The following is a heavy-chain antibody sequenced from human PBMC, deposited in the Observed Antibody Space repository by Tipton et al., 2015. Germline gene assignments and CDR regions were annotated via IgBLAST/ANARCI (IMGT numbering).Heavy chain of an antibody. J-gene: IGHJ4*02. Sequence: TLSLTCTVSGASITIGGYYWTWIRQHPGKGLESIGYIYYGGTPYSNPSLKSRVAMSVDASKSQFSLKLSSVTAADTAVYYCAKFAFDIAVMVAAPIDYWGQGALVTVSS. D-gene: IGHD2-15*01. V-gene: IGHV4-31*03. CDR3: AKFAFDIAVMVAAPIDY. CDR2: IYYGGTP. CDR1: GASITIGGYY.